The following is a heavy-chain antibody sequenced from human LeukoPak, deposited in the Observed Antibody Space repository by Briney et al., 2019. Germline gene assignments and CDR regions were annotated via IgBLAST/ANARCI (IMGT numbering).Heavy chain of an antibody. J-gene: IGHJ4*02. CDR3: AKERRITMIVVVIKESYFDY. Sequence: GGSLRLSCAASGFTFSSYAMSWVRQAPGKGLEWVSAISGSGGSTYYADSVKGRFTISRDNSKNTLYLQMNSLRAEDTAVYYRAKERRITMIVVVIKESYFDYWGQGTLVTVSS. CDR2: ISGSGGST. D-gene: IGHD3-22*01. CDR1: GFTFSSYA. V-gene: IGHV3-23*01.